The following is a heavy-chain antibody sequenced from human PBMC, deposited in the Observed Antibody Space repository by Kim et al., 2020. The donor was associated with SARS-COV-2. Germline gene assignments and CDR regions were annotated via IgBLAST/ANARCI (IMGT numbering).Heavy chain of an antibody. CDR3: ARPRIAAAGWFDP. V-gene: IGHV3-48*02. J-gene: IGHJ5*02. D-gene: IGHD6-13*01. Sequence: YADSVKGRFTISRDNAKNSLYLQMNSLRDEDTAVYYCARPRIAAAGWFDPWGQGTLVTVSS.